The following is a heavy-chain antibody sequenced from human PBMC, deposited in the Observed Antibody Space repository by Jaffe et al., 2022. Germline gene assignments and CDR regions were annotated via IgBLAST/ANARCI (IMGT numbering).Heavy chain of an antibody. CDR1: GYTFTSYD. J-gene: IGHJ6*03. CDR3: ARTNLGYCSGGSCLNYYYYYYMDV. Sequence: QVQLVQSGAEVKKPGASVKVSCKASGYTFTSYDINWVRQATGQGLEWMGWMNPNSGNTGYAQKFQGRVTMTRNTSISTAYMELSSLRSEDTAVYYCARTNLGYCSGGSCLNYYYYYYMDVWGKGTTVTVSS. V-gene: IGHV1-8*01. D-gene: IGHD2-15*01. CDR2: MNPNSGNT.